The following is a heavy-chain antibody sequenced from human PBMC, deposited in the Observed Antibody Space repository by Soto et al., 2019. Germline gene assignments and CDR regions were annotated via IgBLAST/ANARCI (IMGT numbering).Heavy chain of an antibody. CDR2: VNPSGGHT. Sequence: QVQLMQSGAEVKKPGASVKVSCKASGDTFTDYYIHWVRQAPGQGLEWMGTVNPSGGHTTYAQHFLGSVTMTGDTSPSTLYMELTSLTSDDTAIYYCARGGHVVVVTAALDYWGQGTLVTVSS. D-gene: IGHD2-21*02. V-gene: IGHV1-46*01. CDR1: GDTFTDYY. CDR3: ARGGHVVVVTAALDY. J-gene: IGHJ4*02.